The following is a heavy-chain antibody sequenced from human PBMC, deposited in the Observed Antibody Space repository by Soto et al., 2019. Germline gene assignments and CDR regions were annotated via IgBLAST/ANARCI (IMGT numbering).Heavy chain of an antibody. CDR1: GGSFSAYY. CDR2: VNDGGRP. J-gene: IGHJ5*02. D-gene: IGHD3-9*01. Sequence: PSETLSLTCAVYGGSFSAYYWSWIRQPPGKGLEWIGEVNDGGRPNYSVSLKSRLTISLDTSKNQFSLKLSSVTAEDTAVYYCAREYDILNWFDPWGQGTLVTVSS. V-gene: IGHV4-34*01. CDR3: AREYDILNWFDP.